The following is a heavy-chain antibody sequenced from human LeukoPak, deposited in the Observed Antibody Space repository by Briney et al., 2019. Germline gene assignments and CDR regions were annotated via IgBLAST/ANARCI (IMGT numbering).Heavy chain of an antibody. D-gene: IGHD3-3*01. CDR3: ARARREPDFWSGYLSLDY. Sequence: GGSLRLSCAASGFTFSSYAMSWVGQAPGKGLEWVSAISGSGGSTYYADSVKGRFTISRDNAKNSLYLQMNSLRAEDTAVYYCARARREPDFWSGYLSLDYWGQGTLVTVSS. V-gene: IGHV3-23*01. CDR1: GFTFSSYA. CDR2: ISGSGGST. J-gene: IGHJ4*02.